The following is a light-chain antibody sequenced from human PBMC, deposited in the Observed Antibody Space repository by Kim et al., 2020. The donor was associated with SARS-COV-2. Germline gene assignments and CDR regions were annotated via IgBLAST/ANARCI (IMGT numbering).Light chain of an antibody. CDR1: SSNSGKNY. CDR3: GVWDSSLSAVV. Sequence: GQRVTSSCSGSSSNSGKNYCSRCQQCPGTAPKLRNYDKHKRPSGIPDRFSGSTSGTSTTLAITGLQTGDEATYYCGVWDSSLSAVVFGGGTQLTVL. J-gene: IGLJ2*01. V-gene: IGLV1-51*01. CDR2: DKH.